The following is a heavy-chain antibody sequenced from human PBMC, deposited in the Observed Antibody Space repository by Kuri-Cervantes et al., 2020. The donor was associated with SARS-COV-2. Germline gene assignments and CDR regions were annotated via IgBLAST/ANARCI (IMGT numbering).Heavy chain of an antibody. Sequence: SVKVSCKASGGTFSSYAISWVRQAPGQGLEWMGGIIPIFGTANYAQKFQGRVTMTEDTSTDTAYMELSSLRSEDTAVYYCATDVGREWEPMTYWGQGTLVTVSS. CDR2: IIPIFGTA. D-gene: IGHD1-26*01. J-gene: IGHJ4*02. CDR1: GGTFSSYA. V-gene: IGHV1-69*06. CDR3: ATDVGREWEPMTY.